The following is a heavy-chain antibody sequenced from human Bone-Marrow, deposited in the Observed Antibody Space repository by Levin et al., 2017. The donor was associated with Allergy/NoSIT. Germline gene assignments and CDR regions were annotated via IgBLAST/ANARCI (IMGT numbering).Heavy chain of an antibody. V-gene: IGHV1-18*01. CDR2: ISAYNGNT. J-gene: IGHJ3*02. Sequence: GGSLRLSCKASGSTFTSYGISWVRQAPGQGLEWMGWISAYNGNTNYAQKLQGRVTMTTDTSTSTAYMELRSLRSDDTAVYYCAREGYGLGAFDIWGQGTMVTVSS. CDR3: AREGYGLGAFDI. CDR1: GSTFTSYG. D-gene: IGHD4-17*01.